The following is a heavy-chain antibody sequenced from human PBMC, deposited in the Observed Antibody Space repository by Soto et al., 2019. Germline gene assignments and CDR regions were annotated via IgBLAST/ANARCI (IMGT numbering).Heavy chain of an antibody. D-gene: IGHD2-2*01. V-gene: IGHV3-30*18. CDR3: AKSRDCSSTSCYSPDYYYYGMDV. Sequence: GGSLRLSCAASGFTFSSYGMHWVRQAPGRGLEWVAVISYDGSNKYYADSVKGRFTISRDNSKNTLYLQMNSLRAEDTAVYYCAKSRDCSSTSCYSPDYYYYGMDVWGQGTTVTVSS. J-gene: IGHJ6*02. CDR1: GFTFSSYG. CDR2: ISYDGSNK.